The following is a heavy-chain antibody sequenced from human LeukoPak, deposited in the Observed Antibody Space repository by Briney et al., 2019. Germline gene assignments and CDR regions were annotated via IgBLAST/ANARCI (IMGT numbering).Heavy chain of an antibody. Sequence: SQTLSLTCAISGDSVSSNSAAWNWIRQSPSRGLEWLGRTYYRSNLYNDYAVSVKSRITINPDTSKNQFSLQLNSVTPEDTAVYYCAREARELIVVAPGIIDIWGQGTMVTVSS. CDR3: AREARELIVVAPGIIDI. J-gene: IGHJ3*02. CDR1: GDSVSSNSAA. V-gene: IGHV6-1*01. D-gene: IGHD3-22*01. CDR2: TYYRSNLYN.